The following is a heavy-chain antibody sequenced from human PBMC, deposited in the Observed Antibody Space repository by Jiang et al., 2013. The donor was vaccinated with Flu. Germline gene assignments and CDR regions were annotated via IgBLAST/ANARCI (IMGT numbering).Heavy chain of an antibody. V-gene: IGHV5-10-1*01. CDR1: GYNFANFW. J-gene: IGHJ5*01. Sequence: GAEVKKPGESLRISCKGSGYNFANFWISWVRQMPGKGLEWMGRIDPSDSYTKYSPSFQGHVTISADESISTAYLQWSSLKASDTAMYYCARYGGPTLAANWFDFWGQGTLVTVSS. CDR3: ARYGGPTLAANWFDF. D-gene: IGHD1-26*01. CDR2: IDPSDSYT.